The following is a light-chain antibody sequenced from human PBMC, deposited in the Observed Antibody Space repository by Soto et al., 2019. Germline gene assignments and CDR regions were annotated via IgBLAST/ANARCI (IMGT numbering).Light chain of an antibody. CDR3: QQYDTSPRT. V-gene: IGKV3-20*01. CDR1: QSVSSNY. J-gene: IGKJ1*01. Sequence: IGLTQSPGTLSLSPGERATLSCRASQSVSSNYLAWYQQKRGQDPRLLIYGASSSATGIPTRFSGSGSGTDFPLTISRLEPEEFAVYYCQQYDTSPRTFGQGTKVDI. CDR2: GAS.